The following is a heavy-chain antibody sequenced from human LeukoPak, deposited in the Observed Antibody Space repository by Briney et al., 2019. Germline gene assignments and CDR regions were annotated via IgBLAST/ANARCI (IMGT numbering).Heavy chain of an antibody. CDR3: ARGPYHYDILTGNDY. J-gene: IGHJ4*02. V-gene: IGHV4-34*01. CDR1: GGSFSGYY. Sequence: SETLSPTCAVYGGSFSGYYWSWIRQPPGKGLEWIGEINHSGSTNYNPSLKSRVTMSVDTSKNQFSLKLSSVTAADTAVYYCARGPYHYDILTGNDYWGQGTLVTASS. D-gene: IGHD3-9*01. CDR2: INHSGST.